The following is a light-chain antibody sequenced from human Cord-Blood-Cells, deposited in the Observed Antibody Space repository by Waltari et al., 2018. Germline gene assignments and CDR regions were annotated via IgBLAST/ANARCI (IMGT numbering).Light chain of an antibody. V-gene: IGLV2-23*01. J-gene: IGLJ3*02. CDR1: SSAVGSYNL. CDR2: EGN. Sequence: QSALTQPASVSGSPGQSITISCTGTSSAVGSYNLVSWYQQHPGKAPKLMIYEGNKRPSVVSNRSSGSKSGNTASLTISGLQAEDEADYYCCSYAGSSTWVFGGGTKLTVL. CDR3: CSYAGSSTWV.